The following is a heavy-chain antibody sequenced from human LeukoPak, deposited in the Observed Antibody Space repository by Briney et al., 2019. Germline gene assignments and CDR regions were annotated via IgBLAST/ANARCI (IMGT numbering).Heavy chain of an antibody. CDR2: IYYSGST. D-gene: IGHD2-2*01. J-gene: IGHJ6*03. CDR1: GGSIGSSSYY. Sequence: SETLSLTCTVSGGSIGSSSYYWGWIRQPPGKGLEWIGSIYYSGSTYYNPSLKSRVTISVDTSKNQFSLKLSSVTAADTAVYYCARYGCSSTSCFYYYYYYMDVWGKGTTVTVSS. CDR3: ARYGCSSTSCFYYYYYYMDV. V-gene: IGHV4-39*01.